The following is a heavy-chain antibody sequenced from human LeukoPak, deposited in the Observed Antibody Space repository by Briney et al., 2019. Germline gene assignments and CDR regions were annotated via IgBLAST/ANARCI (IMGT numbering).Heavy chain of an antibody. CDR2: MNPNSGNT. CDR1: GYTFTSYD. Sequence: GASVKVSCKASGYTFTSYDINWVRQATGQGLEWMGWMNPNSGNTGYAQKFQGRVTITADKSTSTAYMELSSLRSEDTAVYYCAREGQINREYYYDSSGYYLFDYWGQGTLVTVSS. D-gene: IGHD3-22*01. J-gene: IGHJ4*02. CDR3: AREGQINREYYYDSSGYYLFDY. V-gene: IGHV1-8*01.